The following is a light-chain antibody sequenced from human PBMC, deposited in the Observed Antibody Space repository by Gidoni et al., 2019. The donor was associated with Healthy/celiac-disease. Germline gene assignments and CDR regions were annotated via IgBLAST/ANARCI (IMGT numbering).Light chain of an antibody. CDR1: TLAGNY. Sequence: SYELTQPPSVSVSPGQTASITCSGDTLAGNYACWYQQKPGQSPVLGIYQDSKRPSGIPERFSGSNSGNTATLTISGTQAMEEADYYCQSWDSSTAVFGGGTKLTVL. CDR3: QSWDSSTAV. J-gene: IGLJ2*01. V-gene: IGLV3-1*01. CDR2: QDS.